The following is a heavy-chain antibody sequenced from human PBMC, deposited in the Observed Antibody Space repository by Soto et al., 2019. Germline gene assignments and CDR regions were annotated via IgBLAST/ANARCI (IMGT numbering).Heavy chain of an antibody. CDR3: AKSFPHYDFWSGYYTKVPFDP. D-gene: IGHD3-3*01. CDR1: GYTFTSYG. V-gene: IGHV1-18*01. J-gene: IGHJ5*02. CDR2: ISAYNGNT. Sequence: VASVKVSCKASGYTFTSYGISWVRQAPGQGLEWMGWISAYNGNTNYAQKLQGRVTMTTDTSTSTAYMELRSLRSDDTAVYYCAKSFPHYDFWSGYYTKVPFDPWGQGTLVTVSS.